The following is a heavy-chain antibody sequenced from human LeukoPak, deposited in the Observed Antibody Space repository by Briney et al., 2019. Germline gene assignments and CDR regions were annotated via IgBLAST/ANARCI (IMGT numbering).Heavy chain of an antibody. D-gene: IGHD2-21*01. Sequence: SETLSLTCTVSGGSISSSSYYWGWIRQPPGKGLEWIGSIYYSGSTYYCPSLKSRVTISVDTSKNQFSLKLSSVTAADTAVYYCARAGLAGRVAPFDPWGQGTLVTVSS. CDR1: GGSISSSSYY. J-gene: IGHJ5*02. V-gene: IGHV4-39*07. CDR2: IYYSGST. CDR3: ARAGLAGRVAPFDP.